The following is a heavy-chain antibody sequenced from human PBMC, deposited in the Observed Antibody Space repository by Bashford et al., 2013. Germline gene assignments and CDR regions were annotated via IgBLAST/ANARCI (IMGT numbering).Heavy chain of an antibody. V-gene: IGHV3-33*01. J-gene: IGHJ3*01. Sequence: VRQAPGKGLEWVAVMWYDGSNVHYGDSVKGRFTISRDNSKNMLFLQMNNLRAEDTAVYYCARPMKYYNDVSDAFDVWGQGTLVTVSS. D-gene: IGHD5-24*01. CDR2: MWYDGSNV. CDR3: ARPMKYYNDVSDAFDV.